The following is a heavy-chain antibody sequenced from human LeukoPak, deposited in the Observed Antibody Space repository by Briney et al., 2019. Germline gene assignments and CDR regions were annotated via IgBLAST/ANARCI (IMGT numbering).Heavy chain of an antibody. CDR2: INPDIDVT. J-gene: IGHJ4*02. D-gene: IGHD6-19*01. CDR1: GYTITDYY. V-gene: IGHV1-2*06. CDR3: ARGEASSWYIE. Sequence: ASVKVSCKTSGYTITDYYIHWVRQAPGQGLEWMGRINPDIDVTNLAQKFQGRVTVTRDTSISTVYMELNRLISNDTAVYLCARGEASSWYIEWGQGTLVTVSS.